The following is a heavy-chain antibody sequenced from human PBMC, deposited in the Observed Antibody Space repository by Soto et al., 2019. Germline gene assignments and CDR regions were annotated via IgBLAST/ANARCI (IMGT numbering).Heavy chain of an antibody. CDR1: GITFTIRS. V-gene: IGHV3-21*01. CDR2: ISTGTGNI. D-gene: IGHD1-26*01. Sequence: GGSLRLSCAASGITFTIRSMTWVRQAPGKGLEWVSSISTGTGNIYYADSVKGRFATSRDSAKTSLSLQMNGLTAEDTAIYYCAVSGYWGQGTLVTVSS. J-gene: IGHJ4*02. CDR3: AVSGY.